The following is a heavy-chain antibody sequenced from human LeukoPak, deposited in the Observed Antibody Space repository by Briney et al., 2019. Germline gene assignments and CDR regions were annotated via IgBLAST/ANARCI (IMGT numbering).Heavy chain of an antibody. D-gene: IGHD2-2*01. CDR2: IYHSGST. CDR1: GGSISSGGYS. J-gene: IGHJ6*02. CDR3: ARDLGYCSSTSCPRYYYYGMDV. Sequence: SETLSLTCAVSGGSISSGGYSWSWIRQPPGQGLEWIGYIYHSGSTYYNPSLKSRVTISVDTSKNQFSLKLSSVTAADTAVYYCARDLGYCSSTSCPRYYYYGMDVWGQGTTVTVSS. V-gene: IGHV4-30-2*01.